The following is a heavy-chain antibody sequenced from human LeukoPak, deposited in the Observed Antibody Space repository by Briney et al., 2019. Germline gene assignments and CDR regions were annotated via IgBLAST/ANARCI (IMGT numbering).Heavy chain of an antibody. CDR3: ARDRGGLDY. Sequence: GASVKASCKASGYTFTIYGISWVRQAPGQGLEWMGWISAYNGNTDYTQKLQDRVTMTTDTSTNTAYMELRSLTSDDTAVYYCARDRGGLDYWGQGTLVTVSS. CDR1: GYTFTIYG. V-gene: IGHV1-18*01. CDR2: ISAYNGNT. J-gene: IGHJ4*02. D-gene: IGHD3-16*01.